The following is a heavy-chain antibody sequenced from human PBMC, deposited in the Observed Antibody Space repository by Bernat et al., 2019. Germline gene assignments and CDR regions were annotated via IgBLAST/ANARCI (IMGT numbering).Heavy chain of an antibody. V-gene: IGHV1-3*01. Sequence: QVQLVQSGAEVKKPGASVKVSCKASGYTFNSYIMHWVRQAPGQRLEWMGWINVGNGKTKYSQKIQGRVTLNRDTSGSKAYMELSSLTSEDTALYYCARDLWNKVSSSPGDYWGQGTLVTVSS. CDR2: INVGNGKT. J-gene: IGHJ4*02. CDR3: ARDLWNKVSSSPGDY. CDR1: GYTFNSYI. D-gene: IGHD2-2*01.